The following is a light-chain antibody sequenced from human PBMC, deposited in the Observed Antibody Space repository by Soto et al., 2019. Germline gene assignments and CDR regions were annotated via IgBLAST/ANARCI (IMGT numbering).Light chain of an antibody. CDR2: GSS. CDR1: QSVNSD. CDR3: QQNNNWPRT. V-gene: IGKV3-15*01. Sequence: ETVMTQSPATLSVSPGERATLSCRASQSVNSDLAWYQKKPGQAPRLLICGSSTRATGIPARFSGGGSGTEFTLTISSLQSEDFAVYYCQQNNNWPRTFGQGTKVEMK. J-gene: IGKJ1*01.